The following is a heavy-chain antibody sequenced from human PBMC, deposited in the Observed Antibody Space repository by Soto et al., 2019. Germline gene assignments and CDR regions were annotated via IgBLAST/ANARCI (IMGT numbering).Heavy chain of an antibody. Sequence: SGPTLVNPTQTLTLTCTVSGFSLTDPRMGVSWIRQPPGKALEWLAHILSNDEKSYSTSLKSRLTISRDTSRSQVVLTMTNMDPMDTATYYCARILGAIDLFFDQWGQGTLVTVSS. CDR3: ARILGAIDLFFDQ. V-gene: IGHV2-26*01. D-gene: IGHD1-26*01. CDR1: GFSLTDPRMG. J-gene: IGHJ4*02. CDR2: ILSNDEK.